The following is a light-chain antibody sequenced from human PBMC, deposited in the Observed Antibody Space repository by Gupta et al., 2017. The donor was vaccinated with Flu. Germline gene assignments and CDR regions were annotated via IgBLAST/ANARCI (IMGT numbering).Light chain of an antibody. CDR2: GNS. V-gene: IGLV1-40*01. CDR3: QSYDSSLSRV. CDR1: SSNIGAGYD. J-gene: IGLJ1*01. Sequence: QSVLTQPPSVSGAPGQRVTISCTGSSSNIGAGYDVHWYQQLPGTAPKPLIYGNSNRPSGVPDRFSGSKSGTSASLAITGLQAEDEADYYCQSYDSSLSRVFGTGTKVTVL.